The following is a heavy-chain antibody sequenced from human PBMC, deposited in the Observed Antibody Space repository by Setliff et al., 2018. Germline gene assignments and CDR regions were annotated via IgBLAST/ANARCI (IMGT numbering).Heavy chain of an antibody. CDR3: TREVGAAAPH. J-gene: IGHJ1*01. CDR1: GFTFDRYA. Sequence: GGSLRLSCAASGFTFDRYAMSWVRQAPGKGLEWIGFIRSKNYGGAPEYAESVDGRFSISRDDSKNIAYLQMNSLKTEDTAVYYCTREVGAAAPHWGQGTLVTVSS. V-gene: IGHV3-49*04. CDR2: IRSKNYGGAP. D-gene: IGHD6-13*01.